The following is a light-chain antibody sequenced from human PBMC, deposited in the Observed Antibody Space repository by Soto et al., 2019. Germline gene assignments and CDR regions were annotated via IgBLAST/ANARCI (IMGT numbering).Light chain of an antibody. V-gene: IGLV1-51*01. J-gene: IGLJ2*01. CDR2: DNN. Sequence: SVLTQPPSVSAAPGQKVTISCSGSSSNIGNNYVSWYQQLPGTAPKLLIYDNNKRPSGIPDRFSGSKSGTSATLGITGLQTGDEADYYCGTWDSSLSAGNVVFGGGTQLTV. CDR3: GTWDSSLSAGNVV. CDR1: SSNIGNNY.